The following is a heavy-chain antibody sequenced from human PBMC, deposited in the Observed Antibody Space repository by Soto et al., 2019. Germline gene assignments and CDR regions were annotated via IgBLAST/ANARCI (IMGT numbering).Heavy chain of an antibody. Sequence: QVQLVQSGAEVKKPGSSVKVSCKASGGTFSSYTISWVRQAPGQGLEWMGRIIPILGIANYAQKFQGRVTITADKSTSTAYMELSSLRSEYTAVYYCASAKSSSSGIFDYWGQGTLVTVSS. CDR2: IIPILGIA. CDR1: GGTFSSYT. V-gene: IGHV1-69*02. CDR3: ASAKSSSSGIFDY. D-gene: IGHD6-6*01. J-gene: IGHJ4*02.